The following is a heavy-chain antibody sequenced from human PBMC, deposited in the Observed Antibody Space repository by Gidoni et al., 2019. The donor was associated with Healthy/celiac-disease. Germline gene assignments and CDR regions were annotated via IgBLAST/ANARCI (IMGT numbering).Heavy chain of an antibody. V-gene: IGHV4-38-2*02. CDR1: GYSTSSGYY. CDR3: ARSGDFGVVIPTDY. J-gene: IGHJ4*02. CDR2: IYPSGST. Sequence: QVQLHESGPGLVKPSETLSLTCTVSGYSTSSGYYWGWIRQPPGKGLEWIGSIYPSGSTYYNPSLKSRITISVDTAKNQFSLKLSSVTAADTDVYYCARSGDFGVVIPTDYWGQGTLVTVSS. D-gene: IGHD3-3*01.